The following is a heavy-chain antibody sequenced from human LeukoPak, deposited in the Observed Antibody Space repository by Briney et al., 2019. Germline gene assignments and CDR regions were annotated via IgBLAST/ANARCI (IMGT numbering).Heavy chain of an antibody. Sequence: PGGSLRLSCAASGFTFSSYWMHWVRQAPGKGLVWVSRINSDGSSTSYADSVKGRFTISRDNAKNSLYLQMNSLRAEDTAVYYCAREPIVVVPAAMRENWFDPWGQGTLVTVSS. D-gene: IGHD2-2*01. CDR1: GFTFSSYW. CDR3: AREPIVVVPAAMRENWFDP. V-gene: IGHV3-74*01. CDR2: INSDGSST. J-gene: IGHJ5*02.